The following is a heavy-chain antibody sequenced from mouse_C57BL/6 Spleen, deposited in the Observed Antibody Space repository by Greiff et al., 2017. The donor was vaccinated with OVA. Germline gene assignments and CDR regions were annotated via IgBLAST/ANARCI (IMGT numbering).Heavy chain of an antibody. V-gene: IGHV1-62-2*01. D-gene: IGHD1-1*01. CDR2: FYPGSGSI. J-gene: IGHJ2*01. CDR3: ARHGVPNYYVEFHAFDY. CDR1: GYTFTEYT. Sequence: QVQLQQSGAELVKPGASVKLSCKASGYTFTEYTIHWVKQRSGQGLEWIGWFYPGSGSIKYNEKFKDKATLTADKSSSTVYMELSRLTSEDSAVYFCARHGVPNYYVEFHAFDYWGQGTTLTVSS.